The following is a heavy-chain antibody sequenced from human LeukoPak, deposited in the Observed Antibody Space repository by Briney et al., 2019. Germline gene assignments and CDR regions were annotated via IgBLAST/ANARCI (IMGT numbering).Heavy chain of an antibody. Sequence: SETLSLTCTVSGGSISSSSYYWGWIRQPSGKGLEWIGSIYYSGSTYYNPSLKSRVTISVDTSKNQFSLKLSSVTAADTAVYYCASRGGVVVPVPFQHWGQGTLVTVSS. J-gene: IGHJ1*01. CDR3: ASRGGVVVPVPFQH. V-gene: IGHV4-39*01. CDR1: GGSISSSSYY. D-gene: IGHD2-2*01. CDR2: IYYSGST.